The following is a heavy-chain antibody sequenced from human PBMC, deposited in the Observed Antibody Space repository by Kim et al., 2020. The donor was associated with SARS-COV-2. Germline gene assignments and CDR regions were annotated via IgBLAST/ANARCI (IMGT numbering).Heavy chain of an antibody. CDR3: ARGADGGDFDWLLRATIYHAMDV. V-gene: IGHV3-11*04. J-gene: IGHJ6*02. D-gene: IGHD3-9*01. Sequence: GGSLRLSCTASEFSFTDYYMSWIRQAPGKGLEWVAYISSSGSTISYADSVKGRFTITRDNAKKSLYLQMTSLRAEDMAVYFCARGADGGDFDWLLRATIYHAMDVWGQGTTVTVSS. CDR2: ISSSGSTI. CDR1: EFSFTDYY.